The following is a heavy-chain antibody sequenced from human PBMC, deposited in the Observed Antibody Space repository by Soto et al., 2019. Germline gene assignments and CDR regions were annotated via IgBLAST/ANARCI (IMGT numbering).Heavy chain of an antibody. CDR3: AREGDYRDPQYYFDY. Sequence: KPSETLSLTCTVSGGSISSYYWSWIRQPAGKGLEWIGRIYTSGSTNYNPSLKSRVTMSVDTSKNQFSLKLSSVTAADTAVYYCAREGDYRDPQYYFDYWGQGTLVTVSS. CDR1: GGSISSYY. V-gene: IGHV4-4*07. D-gene: IGHD3-16*01. J-gene: IGHJ4*02. CDR2: IYTSGST.